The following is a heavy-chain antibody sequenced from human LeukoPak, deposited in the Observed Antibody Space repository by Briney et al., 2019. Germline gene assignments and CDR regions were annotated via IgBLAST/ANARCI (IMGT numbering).Heavy chain of an antibody. CDR2: INPGSGDT. CDR1: GYTFTGYY. J-gene: IGHJ6*02. V-gene: IGHV1-2*02. Sequence: ASVMVSCKASGYTFTGYYIHWVRQAPGQGLEWMGWINPGSGDTHYAQKFQGRVAMTRGTSISTAYMDLSGLRSDDTAVYYCAGPTYGDHPLGSTGMDLWGQGTTVIVSS. CDR3: AGPTYGDHPLGSTGMDL. D-gene: IGHD4-17*01.